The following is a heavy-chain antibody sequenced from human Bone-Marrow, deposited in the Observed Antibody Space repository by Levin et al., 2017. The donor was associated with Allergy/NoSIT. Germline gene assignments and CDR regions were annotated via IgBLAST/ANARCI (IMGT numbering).Heavy chain of an antibody. CDR2: ISNSGDYI. CDR3: AREGTIGADALDAFDV. D-gene: IGHD6-13*01. V-gene: IGHV3-11*05. Sequence: SCAASGFTFRNNYMSWIRQAAGKGLEWVSYISNSGDYIKYADSVKGRFTISRDNAKNSLSLQMNSLRAEDTAVYYCAREGTIGADALDAFDVWGQGTMVTVSS. J-gene: IGHJ3*01. CDR1: GFTFRNNY.